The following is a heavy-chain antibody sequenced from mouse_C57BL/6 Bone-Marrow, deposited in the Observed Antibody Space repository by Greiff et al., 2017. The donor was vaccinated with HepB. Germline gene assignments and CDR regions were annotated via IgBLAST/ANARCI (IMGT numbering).Heavy chain of an antibody. Sequence: QVQLQQPGTELVKPGASVKLSCKASGYTFTSYWMHWVKQRPGQGLEWIGNINPSNGGTNYNEKFKSKATLTVDKSSRTAYMQLSSLTSEDSAVYYCAKEGLVGGYAMDYWGQGTSVTVSS. D-gene: IGHD1-1*01. J-gene: IGHJ4*01. CDR2: INPSNGGT. CDR3: AKEGLVGGYAMDY. CDR1: GYTFTSYW. V-gene: IGHV1-53*01.